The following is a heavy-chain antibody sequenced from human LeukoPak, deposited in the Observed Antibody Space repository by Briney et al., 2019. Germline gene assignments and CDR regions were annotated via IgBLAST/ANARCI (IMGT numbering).Heavy chain of an antibody. Sequence: PSETLSLTCAVYGGSFSGYYWSWIRQPPGKGLEWIGEINHSGSTNYNPSLKSRVTISVDTSKNQFSLKLSSVTAADTAVYYCAKRKYCSSTSCYYFDYWGQGTLVTVPS. J-gene: IGHJ4*02. CDR3: AKRKYCSSTSCYYFDY. V-gene: IGHV4-34*01. D-gene: IGHD2-2*01. CDR1: GGSFSGYY. CDR2: INHSGST.